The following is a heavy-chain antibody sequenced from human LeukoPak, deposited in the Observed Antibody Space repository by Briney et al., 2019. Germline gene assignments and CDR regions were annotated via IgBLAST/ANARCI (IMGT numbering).Heavy chain of an antibody. Sequence: GGSLRLSCAASGFTFTSYSMNWVRQAPGKGLEGISSNTSSRYAYYADSVKGRFTIFRDDARDSLYLQMNSLRAEDTAVYYCARASSSSSLYYYYGMDVWGQGTTVTVSS. D-gene: IGHD6-13*01. CDR3: ARASSSSSLYYYYGMDV. CDR1: GFTFTSYS. J-gene: IGHJ6*02. V-gene: IGHV3-21*04. CDR2: NTSSRYA.